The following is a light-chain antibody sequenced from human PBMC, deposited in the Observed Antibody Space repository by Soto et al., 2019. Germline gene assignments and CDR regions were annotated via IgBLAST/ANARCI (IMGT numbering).Light chain of an antibody. CDR2: GAS. V-gene: IGKV3-15*01. CDR1: QSVSSN. Sequence: EIVMTQSPATLSVSPGERATLSCRASQSVSSNLAWYQQKHAQAPRLLIYGASTRATGIPARFSGSGSGTEFTLTISSLQSEDFAVYYCQQYNNWPLTFGGGTKVEIK. CDR3: QQYNNWPLT. J-gene: IGKJ4*01.